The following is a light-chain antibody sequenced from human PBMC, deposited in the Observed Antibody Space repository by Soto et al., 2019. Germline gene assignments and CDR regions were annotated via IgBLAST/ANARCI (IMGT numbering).Light chain of an antibody. J-gene: IGLJ2*01. Sequence: QSALTQPASVSGSPGQSITISCTGTSSDVGSYNLVSWYQQHPGKAPKLMIYDDTKRPSGVSYRFSGSKSGNTASLTISGLQAVDEADYYCCSYAGSNTPVVFGGGTKLTVL. CDR2: DDT. CDR3: CSYAGSNTPVV. V-gene: IGLV2-23*01. CDR1: SSDVGSYNL.